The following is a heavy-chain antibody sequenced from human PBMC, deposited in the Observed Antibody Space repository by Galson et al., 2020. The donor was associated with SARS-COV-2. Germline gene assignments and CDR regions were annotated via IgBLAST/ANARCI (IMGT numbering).Heavy chain of an antibody. CDR1: GGSFSGYY. Sequence: SETLSLTCAVYGGSFSGYYWSWIRQPPGKGLEWIGEINHSGSTNYNPSLTSRVTISVDTSKNQFSLKLSSVTAADTAVYYCARFARKLDVWGKGTTVTVSS. J-gene: IGHJ6*01. V-gene: IGHV4-34*01. CDR2: INHSGST. CDR3: ARFARKLDV.